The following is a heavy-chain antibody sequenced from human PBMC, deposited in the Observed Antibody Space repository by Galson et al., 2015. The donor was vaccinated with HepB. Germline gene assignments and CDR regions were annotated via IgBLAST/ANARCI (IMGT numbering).Heavy chain of an antibody. D-gene: IGHD4-17*01. J-gene: IGHJ6*02. CDR1: GFTFSNSG. CDR3: ARDMTDYGDTVPLYGDYSEYYSYAMDV. V-gene: IGHV3-33*08. CDR2: IWYAGSKT. Sequence: SLRLSCAASGFTFSNSGMHWVRQAPGKGLEWVAVIWYAGSKTNHADSVKGRFTISRDRSKNTMYLQMNSLRAEDTAVYYCARDMTDYGDTVPLYGDYSEYYSYAMDVWGQGTTVTVSS.